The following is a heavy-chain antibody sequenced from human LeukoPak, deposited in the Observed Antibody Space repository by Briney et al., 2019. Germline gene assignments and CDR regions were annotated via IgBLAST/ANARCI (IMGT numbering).Heavy chain of an antibody. D-gene: IGHD7-27*01. CDR2: ISWNSGSI. Sequence: GGSLRLSCAASGFTFDDYAMHWVRQAPGKGLEWVSGISWNSGSIGYADSVKGRFTISRDNAKNSLYLQMNSLRAEDTALYYCAKESGLGRHYYYGMDVWGQGTMVTVSS. CDR1: GFTFDDYA. V-gene: IGHV3-9*01. CDR3: AKESGLGRHYYYGMDV. J-gene: IGHJ6*02.